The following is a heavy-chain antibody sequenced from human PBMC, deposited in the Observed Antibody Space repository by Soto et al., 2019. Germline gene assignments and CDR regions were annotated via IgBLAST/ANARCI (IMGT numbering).Heavy chain of an antibody. Sequence: QEQLEQSGAEVKKPGASVKVSCKASGYTFTKYDFNWVRQATGQGLEWMGWVNPISGNPATAQTFQGRVSLTMNTSTSTAFTELSSLRPGETAVYYWATRRINTLRGVFYSGLDVWGHGTTLTGSS. CDR1: GYTFTKYD. J-gene: IGHJ6*02. D-gene: IGHD3-10*01. CDR3: ATRRINTLRGVFYSGLDV. CDR2: VNPISGNP. V-gene: IGHV1-8*01.